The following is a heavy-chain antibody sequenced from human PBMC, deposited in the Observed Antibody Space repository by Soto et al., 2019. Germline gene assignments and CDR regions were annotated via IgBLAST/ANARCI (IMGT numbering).Heavy chain of an antibody. V-gene: IGHV1-46*03. CDR2: INPRSGKT. CDR3: ARGVGYSDSSGYPFDY. D-gene: IGHD3-22*01. CDR1: GDTLSTYY. J-gene: IGHJ4*02. Sequence: VQLVQSGAEVKRPGASVKISCKASGDTLSTYYMHWARQAPGQGLEWMGIINPRSGKTNYPQKFQGRVTMTRDTSTTTVYMELSTLRSEDTAMYYCARGVGYSDSSGYPFDYWAREPWSPSPQ.